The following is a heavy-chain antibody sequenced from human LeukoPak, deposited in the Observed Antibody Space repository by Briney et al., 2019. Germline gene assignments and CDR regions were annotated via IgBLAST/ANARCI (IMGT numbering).Heavy chain of an antibody. D-gene: IGHD2-2*01. V-gene: IGHV4-38-2*02. CDR2: IYHSGST. CDR1: GYSISSGYY. CDR3: ARGYRSSTSCYRAY. J-gene: IGHJ4*02. Sequence: SETLSLTCTVSGYSISSGYYWGWIRQPPGKGLEWIGSIYHSGSTYYNPSLKSRVTISVDTSKNQFSLKLSSVTAADTAVYYCARGYRSSTSCYRAYWGQGTLVTVSS.